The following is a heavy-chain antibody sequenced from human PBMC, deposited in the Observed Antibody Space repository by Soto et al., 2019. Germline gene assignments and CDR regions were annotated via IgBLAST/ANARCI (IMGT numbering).Heavy chain of an antibody. V-gene: IGHV3-23*01. CDR1: GFAFSSYV. Sequence: EVQLLESGGGLVQPGGSLRLSCAASGFAFSSYVMSWVRQAPGKGLEWVSAVSYSDGSKYYADSVKGRFAISRDNSKNTVYLQINSLRAEDTAIYYCAKPTVATPYYFDSWGQGTLVTVSS. J-gene: IGHJ4*02. D-gene: IGHD4-17*01. CDR2: VSYSDGSK. CDR3: AKPTVATPYYFDS.